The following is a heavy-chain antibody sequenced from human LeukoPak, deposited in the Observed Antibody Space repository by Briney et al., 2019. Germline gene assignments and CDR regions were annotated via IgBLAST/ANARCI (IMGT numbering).Heavy chain of an antibody. Sequence: GASLRISSKGSGSRFANYWISWGRQLPGKGLEWMGRIDPSDSNTNYSPSFQGHVTISATKSLSTAYLQWSSLKASDTAMYYCARYPGSYVIDYWGQGTLVTVSS. D-gene: IGHD1-26*01. V-gene: IGHV5-10-1*01. CDR2: IDPSDSNT. J-gene: IGHJ4*02. CDR3: ARYPGSYVIDY. CDR1: GSRFANYW.